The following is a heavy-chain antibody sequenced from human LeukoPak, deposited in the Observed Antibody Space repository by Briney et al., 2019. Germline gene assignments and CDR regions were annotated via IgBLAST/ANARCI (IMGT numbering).Heavy chain of an antibody. CDR3: ARDYCSSTSCLFDY. Sequence: ASVKVSCKASGYTFSSYGISWVRQAPGQGLEWMGWISAYNGNTNYVQKFQGRVTMTTATSTSTAYMELRSLRSDDTAVYYCARDYCSSTSCLFDYWGQGALVTVSS. CDR2: ISAYNGNT. CDR1: GYTFSSYG. D-gene: IGHD2-2*01. V-gene: IGHV1-18*01. J-gene: IGHJ4*02.